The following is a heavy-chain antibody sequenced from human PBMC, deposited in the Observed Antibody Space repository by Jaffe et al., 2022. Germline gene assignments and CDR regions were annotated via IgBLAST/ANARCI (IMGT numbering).Heavy chain of an antibody. J-gene: IGHJ6*03. CDR2: IYYSGST. CDR1: GGSISSSSYY. V-gene: IGHV4-39*01. Sequence: QLQLQESGPGLVKPSETLSLTCTVSGGSISSSSYYWGWIRQPPGKGLEWIGSIYYSGSTYYNPSLKSRVTISVDTSKNQFSLKLSSVTAADTAVYYCARRAYYDFWSGYPYYYYYYMDVWGKGTTVTVSS. CDR3: ARRAYYDFWSGYPYYYYYYMDV. D-gene: IGHD3-3*01.